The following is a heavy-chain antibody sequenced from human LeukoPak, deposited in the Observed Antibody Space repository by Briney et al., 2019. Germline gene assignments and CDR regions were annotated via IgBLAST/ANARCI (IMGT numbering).Heavy chain of an antibody. CDR1: GFTFSSYA. V-gene: IGHV3-23*01. J-gene: IGHJ5*02. CDR3: AKDVDYYGSGSSSNWFDP. D-gene: IGHD3-10*01. CDR2: ISGSGGST. Sequence: PGGSLRLSCAASGFTFSSYAMSWVRQAPEKGLEWVSAISGSGGSTYYADSVKGRFTISRDNSKNTLYLQMNSLRAEDTAVYYCAKDVDYYGSGSSSNWFDPWGQGTLVTVSS.